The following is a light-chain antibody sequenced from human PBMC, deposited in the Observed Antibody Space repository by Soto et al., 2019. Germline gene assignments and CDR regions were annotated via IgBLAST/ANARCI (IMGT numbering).Light chain of an antibody. CDR2: LGS. J-gene: IGKJ1*01. V-gene: IGKV2-28*01. CDR1: QSLLSSNGYNY. CDR3: MQALQAPPT. Sequence: EIMVTRSALSLPVTPGEPASISSRSTQSLLSSNGYNYVDWYLQKPGQSLQLLIYLGSNRASGVPDRFSGSGSGTDFTLRITRVEAEDVGVYHCMQALQAPPTFGQGTKV.